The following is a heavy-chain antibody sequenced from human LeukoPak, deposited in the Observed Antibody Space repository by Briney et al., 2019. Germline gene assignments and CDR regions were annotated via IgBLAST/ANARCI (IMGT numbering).Heavy chain of an antibody. CDR1: GLTFSTYA. D-gene: IGHD3-16*02. CDR3: AREPYDYVWGSYPTPLDY. Sequence: GGSLRLSCAASGLTFSTYAMGWVRQAPGKGLEWVSGIDSRGGSTYYADSVKGRFTISRDNSKNTLCLQMNSLRAEDTAVYYCAREPYDYVWGSYPTPLDYWGQGTLVTVSS. J-gene: IGHJ4*02. V-gene: IGHV3-23*01. CDR2: IDSRGGST.